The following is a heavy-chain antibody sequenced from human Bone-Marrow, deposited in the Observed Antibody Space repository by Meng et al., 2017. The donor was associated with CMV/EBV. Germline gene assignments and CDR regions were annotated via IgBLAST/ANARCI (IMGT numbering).Heavy chain of an antibody. Sequence: GESLKFSCAASGFTSSSYGMHWVRQAPGKGLEWVGRIRDKANSYTTEYAASVKRRFTISRDNSKNTLHLQMNSLRAEDTAVYYCATCLSTSCHSPYYYYYGMDVWGQGTTVTVSS. CDR3: ATCLSTSCHSPYYYYYGMDV. V-gene: IGHV3-72*01. J-gene: IGHJ6*02. D-gene: IGHD2-2*01. CDR2: IRDKANSYTT. CDR1: GFTSSSYG.